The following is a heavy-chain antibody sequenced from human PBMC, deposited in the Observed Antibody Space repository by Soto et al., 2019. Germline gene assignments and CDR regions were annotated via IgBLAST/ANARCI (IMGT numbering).Heavy chain of an antibody. D-gene: IGHD4-17*01. V-gene: IGHV3-23*01. CDR1: GFTFRSYT. J-gene: IGHJ4*01. CDR3: AKDKEPDGAWDIDY. CDR2: IIGANGDT. Sequence: PGGSLRLSCAASGFTFRSYTMSWVSQAPGKGLEWVSSIIGANGDTFSADSVTGRFTISRDISKSTLYLQMNGLRVEDTAIYYCAKDKEPDGAWDIDYWGHGTLVTVSS.